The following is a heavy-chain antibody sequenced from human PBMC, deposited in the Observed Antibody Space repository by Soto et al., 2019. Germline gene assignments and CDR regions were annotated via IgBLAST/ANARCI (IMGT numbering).Heavy chain of an antibody. CDR3: ARGPTYYDILTGLFFDY. CDR2: IYYRGST. Sequence: QVQLQESVPGLVKPSQTLSLTCTVSGGSISSVDYYWSWIRQPPGKGLEWIGYIYYRGSTYYNPSLKSRVTISVDTSKNQFSLKLSSLTAADTAVYYCARGPTYYDILTGLFFDYWGQGSLVTVSS. V-gene: IGHV4-30-4*01. J-gene: IGHJ4*02. D-gene: IGHD3-9*01. CDR1: GGSISSVDYY.